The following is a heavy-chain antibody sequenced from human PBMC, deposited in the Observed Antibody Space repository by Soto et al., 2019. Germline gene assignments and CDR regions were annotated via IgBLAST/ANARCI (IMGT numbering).Heavy chain of an antibody. Sequence: SETLSLTCTVSGGSISSSSYYWGWIRQPPGKGLEWIGSIYYSGSTYYNPSLKSRVTISVDTSKNQFSLKLSSVTAADTAVYYCARSPGGMAVAGMTLDYWGQGTLVTVSS. D-gene: IGHD6-19*01. V-gene: IGHV4-39*01. CDR2: IYYSGST. CDR1: GGSISSSSYY. J-gene: IGHJ4*02. CDR3: ARSPGGMAVAGMTLDY.